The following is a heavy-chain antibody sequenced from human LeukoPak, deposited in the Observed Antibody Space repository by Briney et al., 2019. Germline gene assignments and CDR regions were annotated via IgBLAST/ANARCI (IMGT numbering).Heavy chain of an antibody. CDR2: IYHSGST. CDR3: ARSGDYAWFDP. V-gene: IGHV4-34*01. J-gene: IGHJ5*02. D-gene: IGHD4-17*01. CDR1: GGSFSGYY. Sequence: SETLSLTCAVYGGSFSGYYWSWIRQPPGKGLEWIGEIYHSGSTNYNPSLKSRVTISVDKSKNQFSLKLSSVTAADTAVYYCARSGDYAWFDPWGQGTLVTVSS.